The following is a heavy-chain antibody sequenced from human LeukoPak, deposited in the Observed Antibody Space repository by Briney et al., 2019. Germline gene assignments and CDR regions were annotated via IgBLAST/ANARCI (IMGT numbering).Heavy chain of an antibody. V-gene: IGHV4-59*01. Sequence: SETLSLTCTVSGGSISGYYWSWIRQPPGKGLEWIGYIYYRGSTNYNPSLKSRVTISVDTSKNQFSLKLSSVTAADTAVYYCARELALYYYGSGSQTFDIWGQGTMVTVSS. CDR1: GGSISGYY. D-gene: IGHD3-10*01. J-gene: IGHJ3*02. CDR3: ARELALYYYGSGSQTFDI. CDR2: IYYRGST.